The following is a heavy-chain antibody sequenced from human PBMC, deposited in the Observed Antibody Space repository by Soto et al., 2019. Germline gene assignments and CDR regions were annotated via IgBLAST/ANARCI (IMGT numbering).Heavy chain of an antibody. CDR1: AFTFSSYN. V-gene: IGHV3-21*01. D-gene: IGHD1-7*01. CDR2: ISTSSNYI. Sequence: GGSLRLSCAASAFTFSSYNMNWVRQAPGKGLEWVSSISTSSNYIYYADSVKGRFTISRDNAKNSLYLQMNSLRAEDMAMYYCARGGYWNYEEGGLDVWGQGTTVTVSS. CDR3: ARGGYWNYEEGGLDV. J-gene: IGHJ6*02.